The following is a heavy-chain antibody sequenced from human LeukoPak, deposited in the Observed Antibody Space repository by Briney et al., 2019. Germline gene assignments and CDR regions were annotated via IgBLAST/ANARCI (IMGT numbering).Heavy chain of an antibody. Sequence: GGSLRLSCAASGFTFSSYSMNWVRQAPGKGLEWVSSISSSSYVYYADSVKGRFTISRDNAKNSLYLQMNSLRAEDTAVYYCARDSLDDYDSSGYYYGYWGQGTLVTVSS. V-gene: IGHV3-21*01. CDR1: GFTFSSYS. D-gene: IGHD3-22*01. CDR2: ISSSSYV. J-gene: IGHJ4*02. CDR3: ARDSLDDYDSSGYYYGY.